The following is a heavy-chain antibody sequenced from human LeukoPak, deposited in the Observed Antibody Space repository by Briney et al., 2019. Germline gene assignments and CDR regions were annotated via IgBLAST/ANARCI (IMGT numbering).Heavy chain of an antibody. CDR3: ARQRGEQGFFDY. CDR1: GYTFTSYW. Sequence: GESLQISCKGSGYTFTSYWIGWVRQMPGKGLEWMGIIYPTDSETRYSPSFQGQVTISADKSFNTAYLQWSSLKASDTAMYYCARQRGEQGFFDYWGQGTLVTVSS. CDR2: IYPTDSET. D-gene: IGHD3-10*01. J-gene: IGHJ4*02. V-gene: IGHV5-51*01.